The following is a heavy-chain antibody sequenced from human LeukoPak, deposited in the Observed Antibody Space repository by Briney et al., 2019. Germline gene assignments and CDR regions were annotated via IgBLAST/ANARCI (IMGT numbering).Heavy chain of an antibody. Sequence: GGSLRLSCAASGFTFGHYAMSWVRQAPGKGLEWVSAISGSGGSTYYADSVKGRFTISRDNSKNTLYLQMNSLRAEDTAVYYCAKDPTSRITGTTVGFDYWGQGTLVTVSS. CDR2: ISGSGGST. CDR1: GFTFGHYA. J-gene: IGHJ4*02. CDR3: AKDPTSRITGTTVGFDY. V-gene: IGHV3-23*01. D-gene: IGHD1-20*01.